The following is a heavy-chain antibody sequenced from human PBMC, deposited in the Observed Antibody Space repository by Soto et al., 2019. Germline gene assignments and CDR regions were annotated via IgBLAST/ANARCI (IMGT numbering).Heavy chain of an antibody. D-gene: IGHD5-18*01. V-gene: IGHV3-30*18. CDR1: GFTFSTYG. J-gene: IGHJ4*02. Sequence: GGSLRLSCAASGFTFSTYGMHWVRQAPGKGLEWVAVISYDGSNKYYADSVKGRFTISRDNSKNTLYLQMSSLRAEDTAVYYCAKGFSYSVIDYWGQGTLVNVSS. CDR2: ISYDGSNK. CDR3: AKGFSYSVIDY.